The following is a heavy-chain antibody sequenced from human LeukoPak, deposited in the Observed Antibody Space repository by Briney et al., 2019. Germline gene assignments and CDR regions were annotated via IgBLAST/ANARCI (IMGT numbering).Heavy chain of an antibody. V-gene: IGHV4-39*01. CDR2: IYYCGST. CDR3: ARPSTDYVWGSYRTGAFDI. CDR1: VGSMSSSRYY. J-gene: IGHJ3*02. Sequence: KPSETLSLTCTVCVGSMSSSRYYWGWSRRPAGKGREWIGSIYYCGSTYYNPSLKSRVTISVDTSKNQFSLKLSSVTAADTAVYYCARPSTDYVWGSYRTGAFDIWGQGTMVTVSS. D-gene: IGHD3-16*02.